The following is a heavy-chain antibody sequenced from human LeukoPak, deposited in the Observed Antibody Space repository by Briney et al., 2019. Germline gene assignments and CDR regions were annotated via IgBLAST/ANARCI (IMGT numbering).Heavy chain of an antibody. V-gene: IGHV4-39*07. CDR3: ARGRDTMIVGGFDY. D-gene: IGHD3-22*01. CDR1: GGSINSNSHY. CDR2: IYYSGST. Sequence: SETLSLTCTVSGGSINSNSHYWDWLRQPPGKGLEFIGSIYYSGSTYYNPSLKGRATISVDTSQNQVSLKLNSVTAADTAVYYCARGRDTMIVGGFDYWGQGTLATVSS. J-gene: IGHJ4*02.